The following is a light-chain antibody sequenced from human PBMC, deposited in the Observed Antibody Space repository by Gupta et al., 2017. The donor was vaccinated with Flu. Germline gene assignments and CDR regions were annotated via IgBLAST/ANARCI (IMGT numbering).Light chain of an antibody. V-gene: IGLV1-51*02. CDR3: GTWDSSLTAGFYV. CDR1: TFNIGNNY. J-gene: IGLJ1*01. CDR2: ENY. Sequence: HSVFTQPPSVSAAPGQKVTISCSVTTFNIGNNYVYWYQQYPGTAPKRLIYENYKRPPETPDRFSGSKSGTSAALAITGLQTGDEADYYCGTWDSSLTAGFYVFGTGTKVTVL.